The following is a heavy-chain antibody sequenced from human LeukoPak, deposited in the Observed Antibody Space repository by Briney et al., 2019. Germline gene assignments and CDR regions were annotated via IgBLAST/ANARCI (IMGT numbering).Heavy chain of an antibody. CDR3: ARDPQSFHRAVAGNIIDY. J-gene: IGHJ4*02. D-gene: IGHD6-19*01. CDR2: ISSSSSTI. Sequence: GGSLRLSCAASGFTFSSYSMNWVRQAPGKGLEWVSYISSSSSTIYYADSVKGRFTISRDNAKNSLYLQMNSLRAEDTAVYYCARDPQSFHRAVAGNIIDYWGQGTLVTVSS. CDR1: GFTFSSYS. V-gene: IGHV3-48*04.